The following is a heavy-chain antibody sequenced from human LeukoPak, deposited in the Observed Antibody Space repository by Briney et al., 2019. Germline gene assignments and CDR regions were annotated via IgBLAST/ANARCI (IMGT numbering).Heavy chain of an antibody. D-gene: IGHD3-22*01. CDR1: GGSFSGYY. V-gene: IGHV4-34*01. CDR2: INHSGST. CDR3: AVYDSSAYDAFDI. J-gene: IGHJ3*02. Sequence: SETLSLTCAVYGGSFSGYYWSWIRQPPGKGLEWIGEINHSGSTNYNPSLKSRVTISVDTSKNQFSLKLSSVTAADTAMYYCAVYDSSAYDAFDIWGQGTMVTVSS.